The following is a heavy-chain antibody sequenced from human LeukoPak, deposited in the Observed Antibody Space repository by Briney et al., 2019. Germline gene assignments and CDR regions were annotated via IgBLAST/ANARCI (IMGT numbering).Heavy chain of an antibody. CDR3: ARAEGGIEGYFDY. CDR1: GGSISSGAYY. J-gene: IGHJ4*02. V-gene: IGHV4-31*03. Sequence: SETLSLTCTVSGGSISSGAYYWNWIRRHPGKGLEWIGYIYYSGSTYYNPSLKSRVTISIDTSKNQFSLRPSSVTAADTAVYYCARAEGGIEGYFDYWGQGTLVTVSS. CDR2: IYYSGST. D-gene: IGHD1-26*01.